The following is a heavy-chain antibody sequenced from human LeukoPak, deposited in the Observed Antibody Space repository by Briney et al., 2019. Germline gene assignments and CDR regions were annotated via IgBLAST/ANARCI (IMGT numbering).Heavy chain of an antibody. CDR3: ARGEDTALVTGGYNWFDP. V-gene: IGHV3-21*01. J-gene: IGHJ5*02. D-gene: IGHD5-18*01. CDR1: EFTVSSNY. Sequence: PGGSLRLSCAASEFTVSSNYMRWVRQAPGKGLEWVSSISSSSGYIYYADSVKGRFTVSRDNAKNSLYLQMNSLRAEDTAVYYCARGEDTALVTGGYNWFDPWGQGTLVTVSS. CDR2: ISSSSGYI.